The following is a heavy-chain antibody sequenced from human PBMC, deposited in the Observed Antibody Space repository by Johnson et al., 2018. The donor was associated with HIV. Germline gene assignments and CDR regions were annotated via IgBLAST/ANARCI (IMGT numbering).Heavy chain of an antibody. CDR1: GFTFSSYA. V-gene: IGHV3-30*04. D-gene: IGHD6-13*01. CDR3: ARSPRAAEGAFDI. J-gene: IGHJ3*02. CDR2: ISYDGSNK. Sequence: VQLVESGGGLVQPGGSLRLSCAASGFTFSSYAMHWVRQAPGKGLEWVAVISYDGSNKYYADSVKGRFTISRDNSKNTLYLQMNSLRAEDTAVYYCARSPRAAEGAFDIWGQGTMVTVSS.